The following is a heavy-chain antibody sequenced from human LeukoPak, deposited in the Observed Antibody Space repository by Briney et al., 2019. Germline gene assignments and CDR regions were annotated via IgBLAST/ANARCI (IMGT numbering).Heavy chain of an antibody. CDR3: ARERLGFRVDV. D-gene: IGHD3-10*01. J-gene: IGHJ6*04. V-gene: IGHV4-4*07. CDR1: GDSISNYY. Sequence: SETLSLTCTVSGDSISNYYWTWIRQSAGKGLQWIGRINTSGNTNYNPYLKSRVTMSLVTANNQFSLNLSSVTAADTAVYYCARERLGFRVDVWGKGTTVTVSS. CDR2: INTSGNT.